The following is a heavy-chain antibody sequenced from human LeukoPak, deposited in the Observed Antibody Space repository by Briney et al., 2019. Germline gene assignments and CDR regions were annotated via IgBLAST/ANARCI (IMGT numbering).Heavy chain of an antibody. CDR3: ARESAYYYMDV. CDR2: MNPNSGNT. Sequence: ASVKVSCTASGYTFTSYDINWVRQATGQGLEWMGWMNPNSGNTGYAQKFQGRVTITRNTSISTAYMELSSLRSEDTAVYYCARESAYYYMDVWGKGTTVTISS. J-gene: IGHJ6*03. CDR1: GYTFTSYD. V-gene: IGHV1-8*03.